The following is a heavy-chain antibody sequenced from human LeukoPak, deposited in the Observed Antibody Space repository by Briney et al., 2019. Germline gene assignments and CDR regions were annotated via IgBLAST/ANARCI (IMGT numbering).Heavy chain of an antibody. D-gene: IGHD6-19*01. V-gene: IGHV4-59*08. Sequence: PSETLSLTCTVSGGSISSYYWSWIRQPPGKGLEWIGYIYYSGSTNYNPSLKSRVTISVDTSKNQFSLKLSSVTAADTAVYYCAILVSGWANDAFDIWGQGKMVTVSS. CDR3: AILVSGWANDAFDI. CDR2: IYYSGST. CDR1: GGSISSYY. J-gene: IGHJ3*02.